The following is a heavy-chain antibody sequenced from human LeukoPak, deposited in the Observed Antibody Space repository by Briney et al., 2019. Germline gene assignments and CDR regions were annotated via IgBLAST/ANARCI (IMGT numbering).Heavy chain of an antibody. J-gene: IGHJ4*02. CDR1: GGTFSSYA. CDR2: IIPIFGTA. D-gene: IGHD3-16*02. V-gene: IGHV1-69*13. Sequence: LVKVSCKASGGTFSSYAISWVRQAPGQGLEWMGGIIPIFGTANYAQKFQGRVTITADESTSTAYMELSSLRSEDTAVYYCARGSRRMITFGGVIVPPDYWGQGTLVTVSS. CDR3: ARGSRRMITFGGVIVPPDY.